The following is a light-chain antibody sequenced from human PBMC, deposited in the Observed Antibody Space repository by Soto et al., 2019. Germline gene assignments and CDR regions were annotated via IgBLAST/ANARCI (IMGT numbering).Light chain of an antibody. V-gene: IGLV1-47*02. CDR3: AAWDDSLSGYV. CDR2: SNN. Sequence: QSVLTQPPSASGTPGQRVTISCSGSSSNIGSNYVYWYQQLPGTAPKLLIYSNNQRPSGVPHRFSGSKSGTLASLAISGLRSEDEADYYCAAWDDSLSGYVFGTGTKVTVL. CDR1: SSNIGSNY. J-gene: IGLJ1*01.